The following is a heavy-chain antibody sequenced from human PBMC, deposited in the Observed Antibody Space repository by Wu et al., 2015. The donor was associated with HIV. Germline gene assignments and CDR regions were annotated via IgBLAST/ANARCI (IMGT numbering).Heavy chain of an antibody. CDR2: ITPMFGTT. CDR1: GYTFTSYA. CDR3: ARGMGRDAFDI. J-gene: IGHJ3*02. Sequence: QVQVVQSGAEVKKPGASVKVSCKASGYTFTSYAISWLRQAPGQGLEWMGGITPMFGTTNYAQKFQGGLTITADASTSTAYMELSGLSFDDTAMYYCARGMGRDAFDIWGQGTVVTVSS. V-gene: IGHV1-69*13. D-gene: IGHD2-8*01.